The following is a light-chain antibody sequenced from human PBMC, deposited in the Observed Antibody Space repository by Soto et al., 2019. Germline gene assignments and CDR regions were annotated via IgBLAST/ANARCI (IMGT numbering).Light chain of an antibody. CDR2: EVS. J-gene: IGLJ1*01. V-gene: IGLV2-14*01. CDR1: SSDVGGYNY. CDR3: TSYTSSSHYV. Sequence: QSVLTQPASVSGSPGQSITISCTGTSSDVGGYNYVSWYQQHPGKAPKLIIYEVSNRPTGVSNRFSGSKSGHTASLTISGLQSEDEADYFCTSYTSSSHYVFGTGTKLTVL.